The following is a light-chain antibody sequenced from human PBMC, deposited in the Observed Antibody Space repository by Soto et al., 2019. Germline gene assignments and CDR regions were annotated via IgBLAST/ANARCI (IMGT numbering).Light chain of an antibody. Sequence: QSVLTQPPSASGSPGQSVTISCTGSNSDVGGYNFVSWYQQHPGKAPTLVIYEVTKRPSGVPDRFSGSKSGNTASLTVSGLQAEDEADYFCSSYAGSNNLVFGTGTKVTVL. CDR3: SSYAGSNNLV. CDR1: NSDVGGYNF. J-gene: IGLJ1*01. CDR2: EVT. V-gene: IGLV2-8*01.